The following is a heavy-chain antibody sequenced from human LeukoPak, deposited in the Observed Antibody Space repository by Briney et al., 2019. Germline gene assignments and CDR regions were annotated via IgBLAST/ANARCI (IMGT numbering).Heavy chain of an antibody. CDR2: IDWDDDK. V-gene: IGHV2-70*11. CDR3: ARNPYSNYDYYMDV. J-gene: IGHJ6*03. Sequence: SGPTLVNPTQPLTLTCTFSGFSLSTSGMCVSWIRQPPGKALEWLARIDWDDDKYYSTSLKTRLTISKDTSKNQVVLTMTNMDPVDTATYYCARNPYSNYDYYMDVWGKGTTVTVSS. D-gene: IGHD4-11*01. CDR1: GFSLSTSGMC.